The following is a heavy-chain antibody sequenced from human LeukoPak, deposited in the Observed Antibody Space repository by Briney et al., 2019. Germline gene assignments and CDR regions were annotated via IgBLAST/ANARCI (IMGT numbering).Heavy chain of an antibody. Sequence: SETLSLTCAVSGGPFSDYYWTWIRQPPGKGLEWIGEINRGGSTNYSPSLKSRVTISIDTSKIQFSLKVNSVTAADTAVYYCAQWERDAFHVWGQGTMVTVSS. V-gene: IGHV4-34*01. CDR1: GGPFSDYY. CDR3: AQWERDAFHV. D-gene: IGHD1-26*01. J-gene: IGHJ3*01. CDR2: INRGGST.